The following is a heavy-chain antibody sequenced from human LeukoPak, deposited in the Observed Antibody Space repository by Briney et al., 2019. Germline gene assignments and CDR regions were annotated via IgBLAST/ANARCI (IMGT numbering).Heavy chain of an antibody. Sequence: SETLSLTCTVSGGSISSSSYYWGWIRQPPGKGLEWIGSIYYSESTYYNPSLKSRVTISVDTSKNQFSLKLSSVTAADTAVYYCARDLPLLIVGATPNAFDIWGQGTMVTVSS. D-gene: IGHD1-26*01. J-gene: IGHJ3*02. V-gene: IGHV4-39*07. CDR2: IYYSEST. CDR3: ARDLPLLIVGATPNAFDI. CDR1: GGSISSSSYY.